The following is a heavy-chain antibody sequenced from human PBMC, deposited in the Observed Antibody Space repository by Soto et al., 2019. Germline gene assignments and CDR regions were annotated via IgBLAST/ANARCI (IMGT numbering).Heavy chain of an antibody. V-gene: IGHV1-8*02. J-gene: IGHJ4*02. Sequence: GASVKVSCKASGYTFTSYDINWVRQAPGQRLEWMGWMNPDSGNTGYAQKFQGRVTMTRNTSISTAYMELSSLRSEDTAVYYCARGLRGITGTKRIYCFDYWGQGTLFTVPS. D-gene: IGHD1-7*01. CDR2: MNPDSGNT. CDR3: ARGLRGITGTKRIYCFDY. CDR1: GYTFTSYD.